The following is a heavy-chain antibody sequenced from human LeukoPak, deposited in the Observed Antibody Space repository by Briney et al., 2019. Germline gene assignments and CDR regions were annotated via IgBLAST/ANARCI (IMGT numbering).Heavy chain of an antibody. D-gene: IGHD5-24*01. CDR2: IHYSGST. CDR3: ARHGQNDGYPLDY. CDR1: GGSISGYY. J-gene: IGHJ4*02. V-gene: IGHV4-59*08. Sequence: SETLSLTCTVSGGSISGYYWSWIRQPPGKGLEWIAYIHYSGSTNYSPPLKSRLTISVDTSKNQLSLKPNSMTDADTAVYYCARHGQNDGYPLDYWGQGTLVSVSS.